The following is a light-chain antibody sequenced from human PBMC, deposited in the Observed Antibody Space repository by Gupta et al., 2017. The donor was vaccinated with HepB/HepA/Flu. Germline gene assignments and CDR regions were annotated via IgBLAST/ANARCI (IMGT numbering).Light chain of an antibody. Sequence: EIVLTQSPATLYFSPGERATLSCRASQNIGSYLVWSKQKPHQAPRLLIYDASNGDTGIAARFSGCGYGNYLTLTNSKREPEDIASYYFQQHSNWPPFTFGHGTTMDIK. CDR3: QQHSNWPPFT. V-gene: IGKV3-11*01. J-gene: IGKJ3*01. CDR2: DAS. CDR1: QNIGSY.